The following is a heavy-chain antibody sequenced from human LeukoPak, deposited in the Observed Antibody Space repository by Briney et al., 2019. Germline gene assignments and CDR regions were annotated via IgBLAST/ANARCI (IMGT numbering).Heavy chain of an antibody. D-gene: IGHD2-2*01. V-gene: IGHV4-59*12. Sequence: SETLSLTCTVSGGSISSYYWSWIRQPPGKGLEWIGYIYYSGSTNYNPSLKSRVTISVDTSKNQFSLKLSSVAAADTAVYYCARGGRDNYADTLDFWGQGTLVTVSS. CDR3: ARGGRDNYADTLDF. J-gene: IGHJ4*02. CDR1: GGSISSYY. CDR2: IYYSGST.